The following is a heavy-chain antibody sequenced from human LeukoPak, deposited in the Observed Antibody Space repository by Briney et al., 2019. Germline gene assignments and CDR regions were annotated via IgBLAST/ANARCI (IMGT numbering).Heavy chain of an antibody. V-gene: IGHV4-34*01. Sequence: PSETLSLTCAVYGGSFSGYYWSWIRQPPGKGLEWIGEINHSGSTNYNPSLKSRVTISVDTSKNQFSLKLSSVTAADTAVYYCAAAPIGYCSGGSCYSWFDPWGQGTLVTVSS. D-gene: IGHD2-15*01. CDR2: INHSGST. CDR1: GGSFSGYY. CDR3: AAAPIGYCSGGSCYSWFDP. J-gene: IGHJ5*02.